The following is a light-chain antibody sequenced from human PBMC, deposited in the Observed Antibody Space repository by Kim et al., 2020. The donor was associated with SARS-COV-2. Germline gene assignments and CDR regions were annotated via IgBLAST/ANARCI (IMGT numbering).Light chain of an antibody. Sequence: GQSVTISCTGTRRDVGAYNYVSWYQQRPGEAPKLIIFEVSERPSGVPDRFSGSKSGTTASLTVSGLQAEDEADYYCASYAGTNIGVFGTGTKVTVL. V-gene: IGLV2-8*01. J-gene: IGLJ1*01. CDR2: EVS. CDR3: ASYAGTNIGV. CDR1: RRDVGAYNY.